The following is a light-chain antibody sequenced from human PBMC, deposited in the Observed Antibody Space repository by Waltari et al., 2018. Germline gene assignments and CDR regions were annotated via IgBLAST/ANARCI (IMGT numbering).Light chain of an antibody. Sequence: SYELTQPPSVSVSPGQTASITCSGDKLGNKYTSWYHQRPGQSPVLVIYQSTKRPSGIPDRFSGSNSGNPATLTISETQPLDEADYYCQAWDSNTVVFGGGSKLTVL. J-gene: IGLJ2*01. CDR1: KLGNKY. V-gene: IGLV3-1*01. CDR2: QST. CDR3: QAWDSNTVV.